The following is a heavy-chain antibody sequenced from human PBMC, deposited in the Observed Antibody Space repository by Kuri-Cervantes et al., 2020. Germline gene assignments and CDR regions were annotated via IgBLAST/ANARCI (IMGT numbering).Heavy chain of an antibody. CDR2: INHSGST. D-gene: IGHD3-3*01. V-gene: IGHV4-34*01. CDR1: GGSISSYY. CDR3: ARVDLGEWLLNFDY. Sequence: GSLRLSCTVSGGSISSYYWSWIRQPPGKGLEWIGEINHSGSTNYNPSLKSRVTISVDTSKNQFSLKLSSVTAADTAVYYCARVDLGEWLLNFDYWGQGTLVTVSS. J-gene: IGHJ4*02.